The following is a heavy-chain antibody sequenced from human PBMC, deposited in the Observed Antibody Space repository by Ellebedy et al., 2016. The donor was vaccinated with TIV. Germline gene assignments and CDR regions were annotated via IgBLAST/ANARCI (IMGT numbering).Heavy chain of an antibody. CDR2: VDPTGGSP. CDR3: ARFEASSFEY. J-gene: IGHJ4*02. Sequence: ASVKVSCKASGYTFSTHYIHWVRQAPGQGLEWMGIVDPTGGSPTYSQKFQGSLTMTRDTSTSTVSMELSSLRSEDTAIYYCARFEASSFEYWGQGTLVTVSS. D-gene: IGHD3-9*01. V-gene: IGHV1-46*01. CDR1: GYTFSTHY.